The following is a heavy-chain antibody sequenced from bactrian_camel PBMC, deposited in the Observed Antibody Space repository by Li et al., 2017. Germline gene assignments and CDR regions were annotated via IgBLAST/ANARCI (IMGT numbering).Heavy chain of an antibody. CDR1: ESTYRSGC. J-gene: IGHJ4*01. D-gene: IGHD5*01. CDR2: IDNDGNI. Sequence: HVQLVESGGGSVEAGGSLRLSCVASESTYRSGCMGWFRQAPGKEREGVAAIDNDGNIQYKDSVKGRFTISVDKAKNTLYPQMNSLKPEDTAMYYCAATMSTHRVSTWHYPLGHWGLGTQVTVS. V-gene: IGHV3S55*01. CDR3: AATMSTHRVSTWHYPLGH.